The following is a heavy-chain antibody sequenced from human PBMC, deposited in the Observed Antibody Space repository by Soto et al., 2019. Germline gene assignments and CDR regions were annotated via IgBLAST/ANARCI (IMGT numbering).Heavy chain of an antibody. CDR2: INADKGDT. Sequence: QAQLVQSGAEVKKPGASVKVSCKASGYSFTDFAMHWVRLAAGQGLEWMGWINADKGDTKYSPKFQGRVTITRDTSATTVYMELRSLRSEDTAVYYCARGPLSGVATIWDYANWFDPLGQGSLVTVSP. CDR3: ARGPLSGVATIWDYANWFDP. J-gene: IGHJ5*02. CDR1: GYSFTDFA. V-gene: IGHV1-3*01. D-gene: IGHD5-12*01.